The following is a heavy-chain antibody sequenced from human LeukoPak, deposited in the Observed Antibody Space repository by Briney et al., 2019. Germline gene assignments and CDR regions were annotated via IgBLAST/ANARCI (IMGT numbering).Heavy chain of an antibody. CDR1: GGSISSSSYY. D-gene: IGHD2/OR15-2a*01. J-gene: IGHJ5*02. Sequence: SETLSLTCTVSGGSISSSSYYWGGIRQPPGKGLEWIGSIYYSGSTYYNPSLKSRVTISVDTSKNQFSLKLSSVTAADTAVYYCARVRILPTNWFDPWGQGTLVTVSS. CDR2: IYYSGST. CDR3: ARVRILPTNWFDP. V-gene: IGHV4-39*07.